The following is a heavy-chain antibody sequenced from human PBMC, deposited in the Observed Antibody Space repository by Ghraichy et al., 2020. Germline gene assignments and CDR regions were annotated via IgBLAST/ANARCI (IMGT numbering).Heavy chain of an antibody. CDR1: GFTFNNYW. CDR3: TRGDGGYAEGKY. V-gene: IGHV3-7*04. Sequence: GGSLRLSCAGFGFTFNNYWMTWVRQAPGKGLEWVANINQDESRKYYVDSVKGRFTISRDNAKNSLYLQMNNLRAEDTAVYYCTRGDGGYAEGKYWGQGTPVTVSS. CDR2: INQDESRK. J-gene: IGHJ4*02. D-gene: IGHD5-12*01.